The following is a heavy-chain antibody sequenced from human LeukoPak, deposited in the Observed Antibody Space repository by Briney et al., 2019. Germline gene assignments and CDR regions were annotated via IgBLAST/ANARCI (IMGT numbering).Heavy chain of an antibody. CDR1: GFTFSSYG. V-gene: IGHV3-30*03. CDR3: ARGGYVDIVTTTGNWFDP. D-gene: IGHD5-12*01. J-gene: IGHJ5*02. Sequence: PGRSLRLSCAASGFTFSSYGMHWVRQAPGKGLEWVAVISYDGSNKYYADSVKGRFTISRDNSKNTLYLQMNSLRAEDTAVYYCARGGYVDIVTTTGNWFDPWGQGTLVTVSS. CDR2: ISYDGSNK.